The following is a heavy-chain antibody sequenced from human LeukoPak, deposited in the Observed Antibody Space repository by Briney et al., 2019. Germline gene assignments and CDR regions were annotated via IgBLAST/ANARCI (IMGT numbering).Heavy chain of an antibody. CDR2: IYSSGST. D-gene: IGHD3-10*01. J-gene: IGHJ6*03. Sequence: SETLSLTCTVSGGSISSYYWTWIRQPPGKGLEWIGYIYSSGSTNYNPSLNSRVTMSVDTSKNQFSLKLTSVTTADTALYYCARGRRIAPPVLGWGPKPYHYYYYMDVWGKGTPVTVSS. CDR1: GGSISSYY. V-gene: IGHV4-59*01. CDR3: ARGRRIAPPVLGWGPKPYHYYYYMDV.